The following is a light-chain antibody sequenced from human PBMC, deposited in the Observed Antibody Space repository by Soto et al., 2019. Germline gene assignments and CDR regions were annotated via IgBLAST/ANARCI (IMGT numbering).Light chain of an antibody. J-gene: IGKJ5*01. CDR3: QQSYSTPSIT. CDR2: AAS. CDR1: ESISRH. Sequence: DIQMTQSPSSLSAFVGDRVTITCRASESISRHLNWYQQKPGKAPKLLIYAASSLQNGVPSRFSGGGYGTDFTLTISNLQPADFATYYCQQSYSTPSITFGQGTRLEIK. V-gene: IGKV1-39*01.